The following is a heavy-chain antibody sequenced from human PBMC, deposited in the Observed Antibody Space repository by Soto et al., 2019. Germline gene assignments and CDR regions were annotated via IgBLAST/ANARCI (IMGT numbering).Heavy chain of an antibody. D-gene: IGHD4-17*01. CDR1: GFTFSSYG. V-gene: IGHV3-30*18. Sequence: GGSLRLSCAASGFTFSSYGMHWVRQAPGKGLEWVAVISYDGSNKYYADSVKGRFTISRDNSKNTLYLQMNSLRAEDTAVYYCAKDHTVTTYYFDYWGQGTLVTVSS. J-gene: IGHJ4*02. CDR2: ISYDGSNK. CDR3: AKDHTVTTYYFDY.